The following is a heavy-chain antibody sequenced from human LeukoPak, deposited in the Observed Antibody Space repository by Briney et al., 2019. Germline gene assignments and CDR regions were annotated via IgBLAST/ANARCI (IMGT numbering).Heavy chain of an antibody. D-gene: IGHD6-19*01. CDR2: ISYDGSNK. Sequence: GGSLRLSCAASGFMFSSDAMHWVRQAPGKGLEWVAVISYDGSNKYYADSEKGRITISRDNSKNMLYLQMNSLRTEDTAVYYCARGSQWLGSWFDCWGQGTLVTVSS. V-gene: IGHV3-30-3*01. CDR1: GFMFSSDA. CDR3: ARGSQWLGSWFDC. J-gene: IGHJ4*02.